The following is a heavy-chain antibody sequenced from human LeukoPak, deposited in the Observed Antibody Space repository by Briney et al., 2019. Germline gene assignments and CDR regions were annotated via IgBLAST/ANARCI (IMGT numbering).Heavy chain of an antibody. J-gene: IGHJ6*03. CDR3: ARVADPVPPADYYYYYMDV. CDR1: GFTLSSYW. Sequence: PGGSLRLSCAASGFTLSSYWMSWVRQAPGKGLEWVSGINWNGGSTGYADSVKGRFTISRDNAKNSLYLQMNSLRAEDTALYYCARVADPVPPADYYYYYMDVWGKGTTVTVSS. D-gene: IGHD2-2*01. CDR2: INWNGGST. V-gene: IGHV3-20*04.